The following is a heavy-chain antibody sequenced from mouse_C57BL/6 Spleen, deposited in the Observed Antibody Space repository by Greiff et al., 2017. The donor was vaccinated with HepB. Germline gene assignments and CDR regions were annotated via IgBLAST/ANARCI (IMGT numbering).Heavy chain of an antibody. Sequence: VQLKESGPGLVKPSQSLSLTCSVTGYSITSGYYWNWIRQFPGNQLEWMGYISYDGSNNYNPSLKNRISITRDTSKNQFFLKLNSVTTEDTATYYCARGPDYWGQGTTLTVSS. V-gene: IGHV3-6*01. CDR3: ARGPDY. CDR1: GYSITSGYY. CDR2: ISYDGSN. J-gene: IGHJ2*01.